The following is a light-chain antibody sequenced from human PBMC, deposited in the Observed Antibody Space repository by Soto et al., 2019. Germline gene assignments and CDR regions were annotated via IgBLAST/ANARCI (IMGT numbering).Light chain of an antibody. CDR3: HQFGYSPRT. CDR2: ATS. J-gene: IGKJ1*01. CDR1: QTVNSDY. V-gene: IGKV3-20*01. Sequence: EIVLTQSPGTLSLSPGETATLSCRASQTVNSDYLAWFQQRPGQAPRLLIFATSRRATDIPDRLSGSGSGTDFTLAIRRLEPEDFAVYYCHQFGYSPRTFGQGTKVDIK.